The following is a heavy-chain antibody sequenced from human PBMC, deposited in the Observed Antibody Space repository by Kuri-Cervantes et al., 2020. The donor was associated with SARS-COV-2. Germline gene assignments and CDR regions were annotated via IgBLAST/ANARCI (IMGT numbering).Heavy chain of an antibody. D-gene: IGHD3-10*01. CDR3: ARDFGYVYYYGSGSPYCLDY. V-gene: IGHV7-4-1*02. Sequence: ASVKVSCKASGYTFTSYAMNWVRQAPGQGLEWMGWISTNTGNPTYAQGFTGRFVFSLDTSVSTAYLQISSLKAEDTAVYYCARDFGYVYYYGSGSPYCLDYWGQGTLVTVSS. CDR1: GYTFTSYA. CDR2: ISTNTGNP. J-gene: IGHJ4*02.